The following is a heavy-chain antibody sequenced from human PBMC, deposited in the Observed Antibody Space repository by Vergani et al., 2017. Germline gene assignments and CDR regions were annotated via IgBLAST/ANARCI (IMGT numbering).Heavy chain of an antibody. CDR2: INPNSGGT. J-gene: IGHJ4*02. CDR1: GYTFTGYY. CDR3: AMYGSGSYYSGVFGY. D-gene: IGHD3-10*01. Sequence: QVQLVQSGAEVKKPGASVKVSCKASGYTFTGYYMHWVRQAPGQGLEWMGWINPNSGGTNYAQKFQGRVTMTRDTSISTAYMELSRLRSDDTAVYYRAMYGSGSYYSGVFGYWGQGTLVTVSS. V-gene: IGHV1-2*02.